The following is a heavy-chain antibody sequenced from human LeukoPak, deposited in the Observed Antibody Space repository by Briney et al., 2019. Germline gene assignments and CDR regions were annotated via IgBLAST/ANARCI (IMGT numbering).Heavy chain of an antibody. Sequence: SSETLSLTCTVSGGSISSYYWSWIRQPPGKGLEWIGYIYYSGSTNYNPSLKSRVTISVDTSKNQFSLKLSSVTAADTAVYYCARAMVRGVIAYYGMDVWGQGTTVTVSS. J-gene: IGHJ6*02. V-gene: IGHV4-59*01. CDR2: IYYSGST. CDR3: ARAMVRGVIAYYGMDV. CDR1: GGSISSYY. D-gene: IGHD3-10*01.